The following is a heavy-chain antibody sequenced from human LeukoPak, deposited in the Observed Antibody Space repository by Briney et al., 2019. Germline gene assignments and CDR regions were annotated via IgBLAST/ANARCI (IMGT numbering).Heavy chain of an antibody. D-gene: IGHD3-10*01. J-gene: IGHJ4*02. Sequence: SQTLSLTCTVSGGSISSGDYYWSWIRQPPGKGLEWIGYNYYSGSTYYNPSLKSRVTISVDTSKNQFSLKLSSVTAADTAVYYCARERGLVRDFDYWGQGTLVTVSS. CDR3: ARERGLVRDFDY. CDR1: GGSISSGDYY. CDR2: NYYSGST. V-gene: IGHV4-30-4*01.